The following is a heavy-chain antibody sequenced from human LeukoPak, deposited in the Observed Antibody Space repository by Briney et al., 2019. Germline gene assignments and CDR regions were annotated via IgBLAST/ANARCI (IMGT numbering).Heavy chain of an antibody. CDR3: ARAQYHDILTGYYMNWFDP. V-gene: IGHV1-69*01. CDR2: IIPIFGTA. J-gene: IGHJ5*02. CDR1: GGTFSSYA. D-gene: IGHD3-9*01. Sequence: ASVKVSCKASGGTFSSYAISWVRQAPGQGLEWMGGIIPIFGTANYAQKFQGRVTITADESTSTAYMELSSLRSEDTAVYYCARAQYHDILTGYYMNWFDPWGQGTLVTVSS.